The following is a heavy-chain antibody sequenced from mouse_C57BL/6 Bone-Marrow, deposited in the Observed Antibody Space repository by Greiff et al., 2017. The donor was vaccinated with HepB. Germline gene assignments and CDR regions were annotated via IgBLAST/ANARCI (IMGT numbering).Heavy chain of an antibody. V-gene: IGHV5-9-1*02. Sequence: EVKLQESGEGLVKPGGSLKLSCAASGFTFSSYAMSWVRQTPEKRLEWVAYISSGGDYIYYADTVKGRFTISRDNARNTLYLQMSSLKSEDTAMYYCTRRDHDGYYPWFAYWGQGTLVTVSA. CDR1: GFTFSSYA. CDR3: TRRDHDGYYPWFAY. CDR2: ISSGGDYI. D-gene: IGHD2-3*01. J-gene: IGHJ3*01.